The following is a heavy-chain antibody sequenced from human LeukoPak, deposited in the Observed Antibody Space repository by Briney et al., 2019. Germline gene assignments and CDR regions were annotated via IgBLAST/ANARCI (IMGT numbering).Heavy chain of an antibody. D-gene: IGHD1-26*01. V-gene: IGHV3-23*01. CDR3: ATLARFSGSYHGVDY. CDR2: IGASGGPT. Sequence: GGSLRLSCAASGLTFISYAMSWVRQAPEEGLEWVSAIGASGGPTVYSDSVRGRFTISRDNSKNTLYLQLNSLRAEDTAVYYCATLARFSGSYHGVDYWGQGTLVTVSS. J-gene: IGHJ4*02. CDR1: GLTFISYA.